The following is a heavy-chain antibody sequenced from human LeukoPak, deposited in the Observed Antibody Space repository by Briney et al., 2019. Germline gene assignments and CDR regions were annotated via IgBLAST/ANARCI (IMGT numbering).Heavy chain of an antibody. J-gene: IGHJ3*02. CDR1: GFTFSSYA. V-gene: IGHV3-23*01. Sequence: PAGGSLRLSCAASGFTFSSYAMSWVRQAPGKGLEWVSAISGSGGSTYYADSVKGRFTISRDNSKNTLYLQMNSLRAEDTAVYYCANLGAYGDYIVGAFDIWGQGTMVTVSS. CDR2: ISGSGGST. CDR3: ANLGAYGDYIVGAFDI. D-gene: IGHD4-17*01.